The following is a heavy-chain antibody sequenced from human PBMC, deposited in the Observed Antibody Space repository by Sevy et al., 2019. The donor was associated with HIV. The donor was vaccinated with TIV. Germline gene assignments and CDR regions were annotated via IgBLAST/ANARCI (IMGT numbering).Heavy chain of an antibody. CDR1: GYTFTSYG. J-gene: IGHJ6*02. D-gene: IGHD3-3*01. CDR3: ARDKRENYDFWRGPFPYYYYGMDV. Sequence: ASVKVSCKASGYTFTSYGISWVRQAPGQGLEWMGWISAYNGNTNYAQKLQGRVTMTTDTSTSTAYMELRSLRSDDTAVYYCARDKRENYDFWRGPFPYYYYGMDVWGQGTTVTVSS. CDR2: ISAYNGNT. V-gene: IGHV1-18*01.